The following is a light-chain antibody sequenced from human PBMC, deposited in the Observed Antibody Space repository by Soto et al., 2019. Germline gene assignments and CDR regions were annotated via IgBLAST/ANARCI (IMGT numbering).Light chain of an antibody. CDR2: EVL. CDR1: SSDVGGYNY. Sequence: QSALTQPPSASGSPGQSVTISCTGTSSDVGGYNYVSWYQQYPGKAPKLMIYEVLKRPSGVPDRFSGSRSGNTASLTVSGLQAEDEADYYCSSYTDDRSYVFGSGTKVTVL. V-gene: IGLV2-8*01. CDR3: SSYTDDRSYV. J-gene: IGLJ1*01.